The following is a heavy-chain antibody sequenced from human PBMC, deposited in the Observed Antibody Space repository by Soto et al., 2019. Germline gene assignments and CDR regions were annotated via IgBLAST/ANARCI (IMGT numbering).Heavy chain of an antibody. V-gene: IGHV3-15*07. CDR3: NTLVTYIPDF. D-gene: IGHD2-21*02. J-gene: IGHJ4*02. Sequence: EVQLVESGGGLVKPGGSLRLSCAASGFTVSNAWMNWVRQAPGKGLEWVGRIKSKTDGGTVDYAAPVKGRFTISRDDSKNTLYLQMNSLKTEDTALYYCNTLVTYIPDFWGQGTLVNVSS. CDR1: GFTVSNAW. CDR2: IKSKTDGGTV.